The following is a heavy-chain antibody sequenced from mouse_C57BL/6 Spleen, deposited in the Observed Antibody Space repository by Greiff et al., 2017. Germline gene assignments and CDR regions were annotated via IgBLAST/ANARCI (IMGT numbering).Heavy chain of an antibody. V-gene: IGHV1-9*01. CDR1: GYTFTGYW. CDR2: ILPGSGST. Sequence: QVQLQQSGAELMKPGASVKLSCKATGYTFTGYWIEWVKQRPGHGLEWIGEILPGSGSTNYNEKFKGKATFTADTSSNTAYMQLSSLTTEDSAIYYCAKSIYYYGSPYYFDYWGQGTTLTVSA. CDR3: AKSIYYYGSPYYFDY. J-gene: IGHJ2*01. D-gene: IGHD1-1*01.